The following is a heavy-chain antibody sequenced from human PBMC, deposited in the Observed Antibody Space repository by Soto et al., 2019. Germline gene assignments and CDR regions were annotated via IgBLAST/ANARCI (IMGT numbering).Heavy chain of an antibody. Sequence: QITLEESGPTRVKPTQTLTVTCTFSGFSLYTSGVGVGWIRQPPGKALEWLAVIYWDDDKRYSPSLKSRLTITKDTSKNQVLFPMPNMDPVDKPTYYCAHRALYSRSYWDCGYFDYWGQGTLVTVSS. J-gene: IGHJ4*02. V-gene: IGHV2-5*02. D-gene: IGHD1-26*01. CDR1: GFSLYTSGVG. CDR2: IYWDDDK. CDR3: AHRALYSRSYWDCGYFDY.